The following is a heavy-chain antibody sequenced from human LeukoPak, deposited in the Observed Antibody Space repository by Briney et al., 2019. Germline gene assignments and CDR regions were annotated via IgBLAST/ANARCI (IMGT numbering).Heavy chain of an antibody. Sequence: PGRSLRLSCAASGFTFDDYAMHWVRQAPGKGLEWVSGISRNSGSIGYADSVKGRFTISRDNAKNSLYLQMNSLRAEDTALYYCAKDIYSSSWYYFDYWGQGTLVTVSS. CDR3: AKDIYSSSWYYFDY. D-gene: IGHD6-13*01. CDR1: GFTFDDYA. V-gene: IGHV3-9*01. CDR2: ISRNSGSI. J-gene: IGHJ4*02.